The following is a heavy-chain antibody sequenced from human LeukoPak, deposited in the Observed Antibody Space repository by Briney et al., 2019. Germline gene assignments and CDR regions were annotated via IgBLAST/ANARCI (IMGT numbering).Heavy chain of an antibody. CDR2: IYYSGGT. CDR1: GGSISSSSHY. Sequence: SETLSLTCSVSGGSISSSSHYWGWIRQPPGRGLEWIGSIYYSGGTSYNPSLKSRVTISVDSSKNQFSLKLSSVTAADTAVYYCARHQGDYYFDLWGQGTLVTVSS. D-gene: IGHD2-21*02. J-gene: IGHJ4*02. V-gene: IGHV4-39*07. CDR3: ARHQGDYYFDL.